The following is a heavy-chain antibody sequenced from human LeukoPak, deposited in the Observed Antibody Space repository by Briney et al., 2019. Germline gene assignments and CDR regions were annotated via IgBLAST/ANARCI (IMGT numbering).Heavy chain of an antibody. Sequence: GSLRFSCAASGFPFSDYYMSWIRQAPGKGLEWVSYISSSGSTIYYADSVKGRFTIYRDNAKNSLYLQMISVRAADTAVYDCARARRWELLADPWGQGTLVTVSS. D-gene: IGHD1-26*01. CDR1: GFPFSDYY. CDR2: ISSSGSTI. V-gene: IGHV3-11*04. J-gene: IGHJ5*02. CDR3: ARARRWELLADP.